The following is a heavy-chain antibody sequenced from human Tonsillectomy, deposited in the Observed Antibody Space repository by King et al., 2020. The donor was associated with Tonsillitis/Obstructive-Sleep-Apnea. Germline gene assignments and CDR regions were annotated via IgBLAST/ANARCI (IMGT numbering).Heavy chain of an antibody. CDR3: ARDPDRLDAFDI. CDR1: GGSISSYY. J-gene: IGHJ3*02. Sequence: QVQLQESGPGLVKPSETLSLTCTVSGGSISSYYWSWIRQPPGKGLAWIGFIYYSGSTNYNPSLKSRVTISVDTSKNQFSLKLSYVTAADTAVYYCARDPDRLDAFDIWGQGTMVTVSS. CDR2: IYYSGST. V-gene: IGHV4-59*01.